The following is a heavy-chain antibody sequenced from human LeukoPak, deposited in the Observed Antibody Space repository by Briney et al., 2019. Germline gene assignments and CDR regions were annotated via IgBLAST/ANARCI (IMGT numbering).Heavy chain of an antibody. CDR3: ARSHGLGSWYYFDY. Sequence: SETLSLTCSVSGGSISSYYWSWIRQPPGKGLEWIGYIYYSGSTNYNPSLKSRVTISLDTSKNQISLKVSSVTAADTAVYYRARSHGLGSWYYFDYWGQGNLVTVSS. D-gene: IGHD3-10*01. J-gene: IGHJ4*02. CDR2: IYYSGST. V-gene: IGHV4-59*01. CDR1: GGSISSYY.